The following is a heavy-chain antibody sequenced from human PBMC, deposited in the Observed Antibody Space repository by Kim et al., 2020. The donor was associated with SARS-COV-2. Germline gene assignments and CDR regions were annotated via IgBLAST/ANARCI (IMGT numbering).Heavy chain of an antibody. D-gene: IGHD6-19*01. CDR2: IYHSGST. CDR1: GGSISSSNW. Sequence: SETLSLTCAVSGGSISSSNWWSWVRQPPGKGLEWIGEIYHSGSTNYNPSLKSRVTISVDKSKNQFSLKLSSVTAADTAVYYCARPLGGSGWYRWFDPWGQGTLVTVSS. J-gene: IGHJ5*02. CDR3: ARPLGGSGWYRWFDP. V-gene: IGHV4-4*02.